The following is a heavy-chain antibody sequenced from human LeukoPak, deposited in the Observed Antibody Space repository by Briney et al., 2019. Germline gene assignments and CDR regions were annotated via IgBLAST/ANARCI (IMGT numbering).Heavy chain of an antibody. V-gene: IGHV3-15*01. J-gene: IGHJ4*02. Sequence: GGSLRLSCAASGFTFSNAWMSWVRQAPGKGLEWVGRIKSKTDGGTTDYAAPVKGRFTISRDDSKNTLYLQMNSLKTEDTAVYYCATDPQRTGITSCSGGSCYSGFTDYWGQGTVVTVSS. CDR1: GFTFSNAW. CDR3: ATDPQRTGITSCSGGSCYSGFTDY. CDR2: IKSKTDGGTT. D-gene: IGHD2-15*01.